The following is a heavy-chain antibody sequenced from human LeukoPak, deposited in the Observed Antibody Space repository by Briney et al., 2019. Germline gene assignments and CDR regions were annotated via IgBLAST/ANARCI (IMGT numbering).Heavy chain of an antibody. D-gene: IGHD3-22*01. Sequence: PGGSLRLSCAASGFTFSSYAMSWVRQAPGKGLEWVSAIGGGGISTYYADSVKGRFTISRDNSKNTLYLQMNSLRAEDTALYYCAKDRVSGQRTFDYWGQGTLVTVSS. CDR3: AKDRVSGQRTFDY. V-gene: IGHV3-23*01. CDR2: IGGGGIST. CDR1: GFTFSSYA. J-gene: IGHJ4*02.